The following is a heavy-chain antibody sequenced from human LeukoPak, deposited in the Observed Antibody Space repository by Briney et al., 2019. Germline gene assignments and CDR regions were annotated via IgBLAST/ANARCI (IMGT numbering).Heavy chain of an antibody. CDR3: AKGVRFVGKILDH. CDR1: VHPHYVFN. Sequence: GVSVRLLCVACVHPHYVFNVQWLRRTPEKALEWVSLGSWDDYTTVYADSVGGRLPISRDNSNNSLSRQMNSLTTEDSAVYYCAKGVRFVGKILDHWGQGTLVTVSS. J-gene: IGHJ4*02. V-gene: IGHV3-43*01. D-gene: IGHD3-10*01. CDR2: GSWDDYTT.